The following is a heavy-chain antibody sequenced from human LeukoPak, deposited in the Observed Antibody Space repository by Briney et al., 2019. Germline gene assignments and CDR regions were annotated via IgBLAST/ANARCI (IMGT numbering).Heavy chain of an antibody. V-gene: IGHV1-46*01. CDR3: ARRTLGSYIGHWYFDL. J-gene: IGHJ2*01. Sequence: GASVKVSCKASGYTFTSYYMHWVRQAPGQGLEWMGIINPSGGSTSYAQKFQGRVTMTRDMSTSTVYMELSSLRSEDTAVYYCARRTLGSYIGHWYFDLWGRGTLVTVSS. D-gene: IGHD1-26*01. CDR1: GYTFTSYY. CDR2: INPSGGST.